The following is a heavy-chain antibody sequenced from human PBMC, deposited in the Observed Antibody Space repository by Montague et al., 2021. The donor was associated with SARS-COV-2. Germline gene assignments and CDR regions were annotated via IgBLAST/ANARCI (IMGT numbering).Heavy chain of an antibody. CDR1: GFSLSTSGMC. CDR3: ARSHYDILTGYYTVFDY. CDR2: IDWDDDK. Sequence: PALVKPTQTLTLTCTFSGFSLSTSGMCASWIRQPPGKALEWLALIDWDDDKYYSTSLKTRLTISKDTSKNQVVLTMTNMDPVDTAMYYCARSHYDILTGYYTVFDYWGQGTLVTVSS. J-gene: IGHJ4*02. D-gene: IGHD3-9*01. V-gene: IGHV2-70*01.